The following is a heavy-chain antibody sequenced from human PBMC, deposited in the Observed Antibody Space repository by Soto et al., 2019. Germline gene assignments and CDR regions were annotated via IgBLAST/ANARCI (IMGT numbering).Heavy chain of an antibody. J-gene: IGHJ4*02. CDR1: GFTFSSYG. D-gene: IGHD3-22*01. CDR2: IWYDGSNK. CDR3: ARDWYYYDSSGYWPVDY. Sequence: GGSLRLSCAASGFTFSSYGMHWVRQAPGKGLEWVAVIWYDGSNKYYADSVKGRFTISRDNSKNTLYLQMNSLRAEDTAVYYCARDWYYYDSSGYWPVDYWGQGTRVTVSS. V-gene: IGHV3-33*01.